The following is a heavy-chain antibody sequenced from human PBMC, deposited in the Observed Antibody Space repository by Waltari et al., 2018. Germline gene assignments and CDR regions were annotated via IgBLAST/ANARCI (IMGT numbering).Heavy chain of an antibody. CDR1: GYSFTNYR. J-gene: IGHJ3*02. V-gene: IGHV5-51*01. Sequence: EVQLVQSGAEVKKPGESLTISCKGSGYSFTNYRIGWVRQMPGKGLEWMGIIDPGDSHTTYSPSFQGQVTISVDKTITTAYLQWSSLQASDTAMYYCARDYGGNSLGAFDIWGQGTVVTVSS. CDR2: IDPGDSHT. D-gene: IGHD4-17*01. CDR3: ARDYGGNSLGAFDI.